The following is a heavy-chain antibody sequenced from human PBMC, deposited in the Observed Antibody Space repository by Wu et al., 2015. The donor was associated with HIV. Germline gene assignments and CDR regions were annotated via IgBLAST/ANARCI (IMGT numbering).Heavy chain of an antibody. CDR3: ATEGGNMVRGVISANWFDP. Sequence: QVQLVQSGAEVKKPGASVKVSCKVSGYTLTELSMHWVRQAPGKGLEWMGGFDPEDGETIYAQKFQGRVTMTEDTSTDTAYMELSSLRSEDTAVYYCATEGGNMVRGVISANWFDPWGQGTLVTVSS. D-gene: IGHD3-10*01. V-gene: IGHV1-24*01. CDR1: GYTLTELS. J-gene: IGHJ5*02. CDR2: FDPEDGET.